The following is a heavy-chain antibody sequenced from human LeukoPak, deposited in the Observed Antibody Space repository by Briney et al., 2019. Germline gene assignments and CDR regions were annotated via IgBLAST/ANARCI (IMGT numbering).Heavy chain of an antibody. J-gene: IGHJ5*02. CDR3: AKGYGQQLVNNWFDP. D-gene: IGHD6-13*01. CDR1: GFTFSSYG. CDR2: ISYDGSNK. V-gene: IGHV3-30*18. Sequence: GGSLRLSCAASGFTFSSYGMHWVRQAPGKGLEWVAVISYDGSNKYYADSVKGRFTISRDNSKNTLYLQMNSLRAEDTAVYYCAKGYGQQLVNNWFDPWGQGTLVTVSS.